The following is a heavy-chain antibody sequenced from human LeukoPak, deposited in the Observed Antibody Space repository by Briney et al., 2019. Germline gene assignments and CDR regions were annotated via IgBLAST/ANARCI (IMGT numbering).Heavy chain of an antibody. CDR3: ARDNYDSSGYSYNWFDP. D-gene: IGHD3-22*01. V-gene: IGHV1-2*02. Sequence: ASVKVSCKASGYTFTGYYMHWVRQAPGQGLEWMGWINPNSGGTNYAQKFQGRVTMTRDTSISTAYMELSRLRSDDTAVYYCARDNYDSSGYSYNWFDPWGQGTLVTVSS. CDR2: INPNSGGT. J-gene: IGHJ5*02. CDR1: GYTFTGYY.